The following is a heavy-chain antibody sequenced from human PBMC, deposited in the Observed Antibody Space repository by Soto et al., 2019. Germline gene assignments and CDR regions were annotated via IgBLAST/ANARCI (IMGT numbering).Heavy chain of an antibody. CDR1: GYTFTSSD. V-gene: IGHV1-8*01. CDR2: MNPNSGNT. J-gene: IGHJ4*02. Sequence: QVQLVQSGAEVKKPGASVKVSCKASGYTFTSSDINWVRQATGQGREWMGWMNPNSGNTGYAQKFQGRITMTRNTSIRTAYMELSSLRSEDTAVYYCARGGRRGYSYGLAYWGQGTLVTVSS. D-gene: IGHD5-18*01. CDR3: ARGGRRGYSYGLAY.